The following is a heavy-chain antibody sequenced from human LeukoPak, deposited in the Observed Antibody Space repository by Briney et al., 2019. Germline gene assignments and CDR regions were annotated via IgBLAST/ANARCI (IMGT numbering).Heavy chain of an antibody. V-gene: IGHV3-23*01. J-gene: IGHJ4*02. CDR1: GFTFSTYA. Sequence: PGGSLRLSCALSGFTFSTYAMSWVRQAPGKGLEWVSTIGGNGGSTYYADSVKGRITISRDNSKNTLYLQMNSLRAEDTAVYYCAKDSRDRVAYSNGWYYFDYWGQGTLVTVSS. CDR3: AKDSRDRVAYSNGWYYFDY. CDR2: IGGNGGST. D-gene: IGHD6-19*01.